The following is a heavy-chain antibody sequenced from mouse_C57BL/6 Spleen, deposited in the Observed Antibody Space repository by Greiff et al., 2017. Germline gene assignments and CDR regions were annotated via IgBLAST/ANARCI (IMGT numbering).Heavy chain of an antibody. CDR3: ARLDYGSSLYWYFDV. V-gene: IGHV1-64*01. J-gene: IGHJ1*03. CDR1: GYTFTSYW. CDR2: IHPNSGST. Sequence: VQLQQPGAELVKPGASVKLSCKASGYTFTSYWMHWVKQRPGQGLEWIGMIHPNSGSTNYNEKFKIKATLTVDKSSSTAYMQLSSLTSEDSAVYYGARLDYGSSLYWYFDVWGTGTTVTVSS. D-gene: IGHD1-1*01.